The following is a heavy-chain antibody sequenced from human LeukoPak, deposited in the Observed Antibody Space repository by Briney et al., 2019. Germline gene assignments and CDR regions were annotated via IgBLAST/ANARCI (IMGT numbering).Heavy chain of an antibody. CDR1: GYTFTSYY. D-gene: IGHD3-3*01. J-gene: IGHJ4*02. V-gene: IGHV1-2*02. CDR3: AKSSLRSDYYKS. CDR2: INPNSGGT. Sequence: GASVKVSCKASGYTFTSYYMHWVRQAPGQGLEWMGWINPNSGGTDYVQKFQGRVTMTRDMSTSTVYMEVSSLRSEDTAVYYCAKSSLRSDYYKSWGQGTLVTVSS.